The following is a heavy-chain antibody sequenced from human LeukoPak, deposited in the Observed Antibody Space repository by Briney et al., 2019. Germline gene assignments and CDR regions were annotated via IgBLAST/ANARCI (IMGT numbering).Heavy chain of an antibody. V-gene: IGHV4-59*01. CDR3: ARDRSHYYDSSGYDY. J-gene: IGHJ4*02. CDR1: GGSISSYY. D-gene: IGHD3-22*01. CDR2: IYYSGST. Sequence: SETLSLTCTVSGGSISSYYWSWIRQPPGKGLEGIGYIYYSGSTNYNPSLKSRVTISVDTSKNQFSLKLSSVTAADTAVYYCARDRSHYYDSSGYDYWGQGTLVTVSS.